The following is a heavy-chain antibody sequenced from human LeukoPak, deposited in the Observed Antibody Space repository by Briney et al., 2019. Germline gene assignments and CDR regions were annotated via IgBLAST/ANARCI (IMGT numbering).Heavy chain of an antibody. CDR3: ARDIRRPRGWFDP. V-gene: IGHV4-39*02. D-gene: IGHD3-16*01. J-gene: IGHJ5*02. CDR1: GGSIGSSSYY. Sequence: SETLSLTCTVSGGSIGSSSYYWGWIRQPPGKGLEWIGSIYYSGSTYYNPSLKSRVTISVDTSKNQFSLKLSSVTAADTAVYYCARDIRRPRGWFDPWGQGTLVTVSS. CDR2: IYYSGST.